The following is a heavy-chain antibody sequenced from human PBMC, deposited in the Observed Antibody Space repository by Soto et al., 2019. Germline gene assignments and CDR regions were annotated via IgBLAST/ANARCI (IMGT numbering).Heavy chain of an antibody. CDR3: ASRPGLDIGVYY. J-gene: IGHJ4*02. V-gene: IGHV4-39*01. Sequence: PSETLSLTCTVAGGSITGGSISSTNYYWGRVRQRPGKGLEWIARYFIGGNTYSNPAHKRPVTTSVDRSKNTFSMKVTAVTGADRAVYFCASRPGLDIGVYYWGQGILVTVSS. CDR2: YFIGGNT. D-gene: IGHD3-10*01. CDR1: GGSITGGSISSTNYY.